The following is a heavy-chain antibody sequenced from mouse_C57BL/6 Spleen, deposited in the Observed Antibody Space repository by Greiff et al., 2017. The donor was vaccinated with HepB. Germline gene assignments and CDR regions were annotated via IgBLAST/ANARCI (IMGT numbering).Heavy chain of an antibody. Sequence: QVQLQQSGPELVKPGASVKISCKASGYAFSSSWMNWVKQRPGKGLEWIGRIYPGDGDTNYNGKFKGKATLTADKSSSTAYMQRSSLTSEDSAVYFCARGLGRGYFDVWGTGTTVTVSS. CDR2: IYPGDGDT. D-gene: IGHD4-1*01. J-gene: IGHJ1*03. V-gene: IGHV1-82*01. CDR1: GYAFSSSW. CDR3: ARGLGRGYFDV.